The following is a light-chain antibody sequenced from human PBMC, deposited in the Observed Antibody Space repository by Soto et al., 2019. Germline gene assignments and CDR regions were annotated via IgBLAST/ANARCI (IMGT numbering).Light chain of an antibody. CDR3: SSYTASAPFYI. V-gene: IGLV2-14*03. CDR1: RTDVDGYDY. J-gene: IGLJ1*01. Sequence: QSALTQPASVSGSPGQSITISCTGARTDVDGYDYVTWYQQHPGQAPKLMIYDVNNRPSGVSHRFSGPKSGDTASLTISGLQAEDDADYYCSSYTASAPFYIFGTGTKVTVL. CDR2: DVN.